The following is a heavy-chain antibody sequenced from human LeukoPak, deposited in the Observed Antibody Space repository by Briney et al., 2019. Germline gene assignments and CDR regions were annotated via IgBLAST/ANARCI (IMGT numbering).Heavy chain of an antibody. D-gene: IGHD6-19*01. CDR1: GYTFTSYG. CDR3: ARLAPVGSYGGSPGV. CDR2: ISAYNGNT. J-gene: IGHJ4*02. Sequence: ASVKVSCKASGYTFTSYGISWVLQAPGQGLEWMGWISAYNGNTNYAQKLQGRVTMTTDTSTSTAYMELRSLRSDDTAVYYCARLAPVGSYGGSPGVWGQGTLVTVSS. V-gene: IGHV1-18*01.